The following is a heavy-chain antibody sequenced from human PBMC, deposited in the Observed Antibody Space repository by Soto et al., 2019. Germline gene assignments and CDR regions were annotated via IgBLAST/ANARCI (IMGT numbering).Heavy chain of an antibody. CDR1: GGTFSSYT. CDR2: IIPILGIA. Sequence: QVQLVQSGAEVKKPGSSVKVSCKASGGTFSSYTISWVRQAPGQGLEWMGRIIPILGIANYAQKFQGRVTITAEKSTSTAYMGLSSLRSEDAAVYYCARGRPSYLDYWGQGTLVPVSS. V-gene: IGHV1-69*02. J-gene: IGHJ4*02. D-gene: IGHD1-26*01. CDR3: ARGRPSYLDY.